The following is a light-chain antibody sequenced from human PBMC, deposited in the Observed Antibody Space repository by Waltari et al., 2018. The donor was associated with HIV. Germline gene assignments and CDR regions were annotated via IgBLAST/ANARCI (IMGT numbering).Light chain of an antibody. CDR1: RSNLGTYSD. Sequence: QSVLTKQPSVSGAPGQRVTISCTGTRSNLGTYSDVHWYQHRPGKAPQVVIYGHDHRPSGVPDLFSGSQSGTSASRAITALQAADEGVYYCQSYDGTRRGVVLFGGGTKLTVL. CDR2: GHD. V-gene: IGLV1-40*01. CDR3: QSYDGTRRGVVL. J-gene: IGLJ2*01.